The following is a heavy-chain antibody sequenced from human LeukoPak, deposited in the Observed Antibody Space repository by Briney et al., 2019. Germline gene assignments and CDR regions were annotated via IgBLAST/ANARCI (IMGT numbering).Heavy chain of an antibody. CDR3: AKVGPTYYDILTGDNWFDP. J-gene: IGHJ5*02. V-gene: IGHV3-30*04. CDR1: GFTFSSYA. D-gene: IGHD3-9*01. CDR2: ISYDGSNK. Sequence: GGSLRLSCAASGFTFSSYAMHWVRQAPGKGLEWVAVISYDGSNKYYADSVKGRFTISRDNSKNTLYLQMNSLRAEDTAVYYCAKVGPTYYDILTGDNWFDPWGQGTLVTVSS.